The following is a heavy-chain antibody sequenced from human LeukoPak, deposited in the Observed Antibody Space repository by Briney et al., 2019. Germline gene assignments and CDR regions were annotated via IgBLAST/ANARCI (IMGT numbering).Heavy chain of an antibody. CDR3: ARYSGLGVPDY. CDR2: TYYRSKWNN. Sequence: SQTLSLTCAISGDSVSSKSAAWSWIRQSPSRGLEWLGRTYYRSKWNNDYAVSVRGRITINPDTSKNQFSLLLNSVTPEDTAMYYCARYSGLGVPDYWGQGTLVTVSS. V-gene: IGHV6-1*01. D-gene: IGHD2-21*01. J-gene: IGHJ4*02. CDR1: GDSVSSKSAA.